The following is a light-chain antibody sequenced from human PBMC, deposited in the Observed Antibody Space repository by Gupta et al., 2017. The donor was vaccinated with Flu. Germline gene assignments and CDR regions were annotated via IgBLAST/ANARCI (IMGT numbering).Light chain of an antibody. CDR2: DAS. V-gene: IGKV3-11*01. CDR3: QQRSHWPPFT. J-gene: IGKJ4*01. CDR1: HSISNF. Sequence: EIVLTQSPATLSLSPGERVTLFCRASHSISNFLAWYQHKPGQAPRLLIDDASNRAAGIPARFSGSGSGTDFTLTISSLEPEDFAVYYCQQRSHWPPFTFGGGTKVEIK.